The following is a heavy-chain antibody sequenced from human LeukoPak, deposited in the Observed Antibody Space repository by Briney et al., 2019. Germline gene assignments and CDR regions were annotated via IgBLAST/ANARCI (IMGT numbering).Heavy chain of an antibody. J-gene: IGHJ3*02. CDR3: AKALRPYCSSTSCYTAFDI. CDR2: ISGSGGST. D-gene: IGHD2-2*02. Sequence: GGSLRLSCAASGFTFSSYAMSWVRQAPGKGLEWVSAISGSGGSTYYADSVKGRFTISRDNSKNTLYLQMNSLRAEDTAVYYCAKALRPYCSSTSCYTAFDIWGQGTMVTVSS. CDR1: GFTFSSYA. V-gene: IGHV3-23*01.